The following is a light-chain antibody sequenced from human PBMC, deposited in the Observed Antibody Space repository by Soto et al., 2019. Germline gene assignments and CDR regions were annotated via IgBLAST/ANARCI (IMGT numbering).Light chain of an antibody. J-gene: IGLJ3*02. Sequence: QSVLTQPPSASGTPGQRVTISCSGSSSNIGINTVTWYQQLPGTAPKLLIHTNNQRPSGVPDRFSGSTSGTSASLAISGLQSEDEDDYFCAAWDDSLNGRVFGGGTKLTVL. CDR3: AAWDDSLNGRV. CDR2: TNN. V-gene: IGLV1-44*01. CDR1: SSNIGINT.